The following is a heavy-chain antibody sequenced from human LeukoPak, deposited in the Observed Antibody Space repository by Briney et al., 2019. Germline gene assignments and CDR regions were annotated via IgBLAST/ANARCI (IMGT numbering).Heavy chain of an antibody. CDR3: ARDETSLYCSGGSCYSRYFQH. CDR2: INPNSGGT. V-gene: IGHV1-2*02. J-gene: IGHJ1*01. Sequence: ASVKVSCKASGYTFTGYYMHWVRQAPGQGLEWMGWINPNSGGTNYAQKFQGRVTMTRDTSISTAYMELSRLRSDDTAVYYCARDETSLYCSGGSCYSRYFQHWGQGTLVTVSS. CDR1: GYTFTGYY. D-gene: IGHD2-15*01.